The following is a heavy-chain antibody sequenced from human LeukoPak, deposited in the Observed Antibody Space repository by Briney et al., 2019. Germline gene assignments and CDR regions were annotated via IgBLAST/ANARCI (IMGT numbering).Heavy chain of an antibody. CDR3: ARGNMWDYRRYYYYMDV. CDR1: GGSFSRYY. J-gene: IGHJ6*03. D-gene: IGHD4-11*01. V-gene: IGHV4-34*01. CDR2: INHSGST. Sequence: RTSETLSLTCAVNGGSFSRYYWSWIRQPPGKGLEWIGEINHSGSTNYNPSLKSRVTISVHTSKNQFSLKLNSVTAADTAIYYCARGNMWDYRRYYYYMDVWGKGTTVTVSS.